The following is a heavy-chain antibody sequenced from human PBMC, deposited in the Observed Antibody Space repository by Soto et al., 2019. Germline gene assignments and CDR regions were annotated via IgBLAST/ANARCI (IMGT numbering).Heavy chain of an antibody. D-gene: IGHD3-3*01. CDR2: IYWDYDK. CDR3: AHRVLRTVFGLVTTTAIYFDS. Sequence: QITLNESGPTVVRPTETLTLTCRFSGFSLTTSGVGVCWIRQSPGKAPEWLALIYWDYDKRYSASLKSRLTLTNDTSKNQVVLTVSDLDPTDTATYYCAHRVLRTVFGLVTTTAIYFDSWGQGTTVAVSS. CDR1: GFSLTTSGVG. V-gene: IGHV2-5*02. J-gene: IGHJ4*02.